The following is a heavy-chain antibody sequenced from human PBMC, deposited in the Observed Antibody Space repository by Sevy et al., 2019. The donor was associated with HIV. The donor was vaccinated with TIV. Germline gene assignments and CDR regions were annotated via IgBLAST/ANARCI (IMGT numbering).Heavy chain of an antibody. CDR3: AKDPRWCSSTSCYSGNLSFFDI. J-gene: IGHJ3*02. CDR1: GFTFSSYA. Sequence: GGSLRLSCAASGFTFSSYAMSWVRQAPGKGLEWVSAISGSGGSTYYADSVKGRFTISRDNSKNTLYLQMNSLRAEDTDVYYWAKDPRWCSSTSCYSGNLSFFDIWGQGTMVTVSS. CDR2: ISGSGGST. D-gene: IGHD2-2*02. V-gene: IGHV3-23*01.